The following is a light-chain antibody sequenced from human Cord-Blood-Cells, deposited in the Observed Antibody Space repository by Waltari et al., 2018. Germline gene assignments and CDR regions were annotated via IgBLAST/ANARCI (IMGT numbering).Light chain of an antibody. CDR3: QSYDSSLSGSEV. CDR2: GNS. Sequence: QSVLTQPPSVSGAPGQRVTISCTGRSSNIGAGYDVHWYQQLPGTAPKLLIYGNSTRPSGVPDRFSGSKSGTSASLAITGLQAEDEADYYCQSYDSSLSGSEVFGGGTKLTVL. CDR1: SSNIGAGYD. J-gene: IGLJ3*02. V-gene: IGLV1-40*01.